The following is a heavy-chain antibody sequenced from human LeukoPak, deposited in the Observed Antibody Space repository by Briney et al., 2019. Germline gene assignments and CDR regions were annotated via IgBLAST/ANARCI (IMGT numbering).Heavy chain of an antibody. Sequence: ASVKVSCKASGYTFTSYDISWVRQATGQGLEWMGWMNPNSGNTGYAQKFQGRVTMTRNTSISTAYMELSSLRSEDTAVYYCARDYGSPWAFDIWGQGTMVTVSS. CDR2: MNPNSGNT. J-gene: IGHJ3*02. D-gene: IGHD1-26*01. CDR3: ARDYGSPWAFDI. CDR1: GYTFTSYD. V-gene: IGHV1-8*01.